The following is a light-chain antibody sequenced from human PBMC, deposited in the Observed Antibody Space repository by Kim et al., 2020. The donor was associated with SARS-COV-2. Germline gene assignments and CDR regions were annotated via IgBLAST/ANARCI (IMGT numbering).Light chain of an antibody. V-gene: IGKV1-39*01. Sequence: DILMTQSPSSLSASVGDRVTITCRASQSISTYLNWYQQKPGKAPKLLIYAASSLPTGVPSRFSGSGSGTDFTLTISSLQPEDFATYYCQQGYSTFGQGTKLEI. CDR2: AAS. CDR3: QQGYST. CDR1: QSISTY. J-gene: IGKJ2*01.